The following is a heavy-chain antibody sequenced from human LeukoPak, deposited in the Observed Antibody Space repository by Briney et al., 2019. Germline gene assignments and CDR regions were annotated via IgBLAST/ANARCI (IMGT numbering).Heavy chain of an antibody. CDR3: ARSGRLYYYDSSGYSREFDY. J-gene: IGHJ4*02. CDR2: ISYDGSNK. V-gene: IGHV3-30*03. Sequence: GGSLRLSCAASGFTFSSYGMHWVRQAPGKGLEWVAVISYDGSNKYYADSVKGRFTISRDNSKNTLYLQMNSLRAEDTAVYYCARSGRLYYYDSSGYSREFDYWGQGTLVTVSS. D-gene: IGHD3-22*01. CDR1: GFTFSSYG.